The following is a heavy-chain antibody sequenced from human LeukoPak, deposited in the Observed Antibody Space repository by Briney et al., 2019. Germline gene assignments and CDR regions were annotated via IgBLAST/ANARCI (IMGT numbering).Heavy chain of an antibody. Sequence: SQTLSLTCTVSGGSISSGGYFWSWIRQHPGKGLEWIGYIYYSGSTYYNPSLKSRVTISVDTSKNQFSLKLSSVTAADTAVYYCARLSSSWLIDYWGQGTLVTVSS. CDR2: IYYSGST. CDR1: GGSISSGGYF. V-gene: IGHV4-31*03. J-gene: IGHJ4*02. CDR3: ARLSSSWLIDY. D-gene: IGHD6-13*01.